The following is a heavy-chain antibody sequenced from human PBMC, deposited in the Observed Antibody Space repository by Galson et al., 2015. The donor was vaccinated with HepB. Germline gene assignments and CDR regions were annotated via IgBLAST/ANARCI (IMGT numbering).Heavy chain of an antibody. CDR3: ARAGMTTVTTYTDWYFDL. CDR2: IWYDGSNK. Sequence: SLRLSCAASGFTFSSYGIHWVRQAPGKGLEWVAVIWYDGSNKYYADSVKGRFTISRDNSKNTLYLQMNSLRAEDTAIYYCARAGMTTVTTYTDWYFDLWGRGTLVTVSS. V-gene: IGHV3-33*01. CDR1: GFTFSSYG. J-gene: IGHJ2*01. D-gene: IGHD4-17*01.